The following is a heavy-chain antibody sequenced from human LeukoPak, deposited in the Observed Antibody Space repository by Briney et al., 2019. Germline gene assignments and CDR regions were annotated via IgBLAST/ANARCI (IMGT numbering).Heavy chain of an antibody. Sequence: GGSLRLSCAASGFTFSNYWMHWVRQAPGKGLVWVSRISSDGSSTSYADSVKGRFTISRDNSKNTLYLQMNSLRAEDTAVYYCAREGTTDYGMDVWGQGTTVTVSS. J-gene: IGHJ6*02. CDR2: ISSDGSST. CDR1: GFTFSNYW. D-gene: IGHD1-14*01. V-gene: IGHV3-74*01. CDR3: AREGTTDYGMDV.